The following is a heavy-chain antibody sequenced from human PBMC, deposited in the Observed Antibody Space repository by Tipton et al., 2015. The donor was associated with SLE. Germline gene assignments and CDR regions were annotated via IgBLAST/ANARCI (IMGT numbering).Heavy chain of an antibody. CDR3: ATNSSAPTPFDY. CDR2: VNADSGGT. J-gene: IGHJ4*02. Sequence: QVQLVQSGAEVMKTGASVKVSCKASGYNFTNYFVHWVRQAPDKGLEYLGWVNADSGGTNPPEKFQGRLTLTRDTSISAAYMVLDRLTSDDTATYYCATNSSAPTPFDYWGQVTLITVYS. CDR1: GYNFTNYF. V-gene: IGHV1-2*02.